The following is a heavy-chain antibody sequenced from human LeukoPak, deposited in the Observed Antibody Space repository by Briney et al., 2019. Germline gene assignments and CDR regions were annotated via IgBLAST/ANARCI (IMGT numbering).Heavy chain of an antibody. D-gene: IGHD1-26*01. CDR1: GLTFSSYA. V-gene: IGHV3-23*01. J-gene: IGHJ5*02. CDR2: IRANGGTT. Sequence: PGGSLRLSCAASGLTFSSYAMSWVRQAPGKTLEWVSSIRANGGTTCYADSVKGRFTISRDNSKNTLYLQMNSLRAEDTAVYYCARDTPHSGSYRFDPWGQGTLVTVSS. CDR3: ARDTPHSGSYRFDP.